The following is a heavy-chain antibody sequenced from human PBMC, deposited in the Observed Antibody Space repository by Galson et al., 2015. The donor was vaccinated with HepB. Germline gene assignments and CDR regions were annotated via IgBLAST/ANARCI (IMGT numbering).Heavy chain of an antibody. CDR3: ASAVSFSYYHDSGGYYYFDY. CDR1: GFTFSNYW. D-gene: IGHD3-22*01. V-gene: IGHV3-7*01. Sequence: SLRLSCAASGFTFSNYWMTWVRQAPGKGLEWVANIQQDGSEKYYVDSVRGRFTIFRDNAKNSLYLQMNSLRAEDTAVYYCASAVSFSYYHDSGGYYYFDYWDQGTLVTVSS. CDR2: IQQDGSEK. J-gene: IGHJ4*02.